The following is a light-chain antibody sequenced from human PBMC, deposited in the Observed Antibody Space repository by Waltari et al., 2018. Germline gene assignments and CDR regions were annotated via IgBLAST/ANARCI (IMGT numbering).Light chain of an antibody. CDR2: EVS. CDR3: SSYAGSTYV. Sequence: QSALTQPPSAAGSPGQSVPISCHGTSRDVGGCKYISWYQQHPGKAPKLMFYEVSKRPSGFPDRFSGSKSGNTASLTVSGLQAEDEADYYCSSYAGSTYVFGTGTKVTVL. CDR1: SRDVGGCKY. V-gene: IGLV2-8*01. J-gene: IGLJ1*01.